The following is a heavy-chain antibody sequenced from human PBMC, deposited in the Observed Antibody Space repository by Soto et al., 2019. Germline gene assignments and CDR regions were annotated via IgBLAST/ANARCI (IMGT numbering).Heavy chain of an antibody. Sequence: ASETLSLTCTFSCGSISSYYWSWIRQPAGKGLEWIGRIYTSGSTNYNPSLKSRVTMSVDTSKNQFSLKLSSVTAADTAVYYCARDGADVYSSSHAWDYWGQGTLVTVSS. J-gene: IGHJ4*02. D-gene: IGHD6-13*01. CDR1: CGSISSYY. CDR2: IYTSGST. V-gene: IGHV4-4*07. CDR3: ARDGADVYSSSHAWDY.